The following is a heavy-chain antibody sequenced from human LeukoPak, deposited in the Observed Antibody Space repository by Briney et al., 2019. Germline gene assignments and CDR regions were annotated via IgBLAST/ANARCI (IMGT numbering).Heavy chain of an antibody. J-gene: IGHJ4*02. V-gene: IGHV3-74*01. Sequence: GGSLRLSCAASGFTFSSNWMHWVRQAPGKGLMWVSLINPDGSRTGYADSVKGRFTISRDNAMNTLSLQMNSLRAEDTAVYYCVPADKQWGQGTLVTVSS. CDR1: GFTFSSNW. CDR2: INPDGSRT. CDR3: VPADKQ.